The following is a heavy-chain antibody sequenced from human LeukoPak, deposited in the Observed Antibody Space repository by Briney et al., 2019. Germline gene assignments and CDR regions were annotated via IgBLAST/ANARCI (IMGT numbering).Heavy chain of an antibody. V-gene: IGHV3-74*01. D-gene: IGHD6-13*01. J-gene: IGHJ4*02. CDR3: ASGLTSEGAIASK. CDR2: INSDGSTT. CDR1: TFSSHW. Sequence: GGSLRLSCAASTFSSHWMHWVRHAPGQGLVWVSRINSDGSTTDYGESVKGRFTVSRDTAENTLYLQMNSLRAEDTAVYYCASGLTSEGAIASKWGQGTLVTVSS.